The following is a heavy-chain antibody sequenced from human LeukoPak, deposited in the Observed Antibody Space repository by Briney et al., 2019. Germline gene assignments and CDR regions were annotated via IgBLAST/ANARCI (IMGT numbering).Heavy chain of an antibody. D-gene: IGHD6-19*01. J-gene: IGHJ4*01. CDR3: ARGYSSGWYGCPFDY. V-gene: IGHV3-53*01. CDR2: IYSGGST. Sequence: GGSLRLSCAASGFTVSSNYMSWVRQAPGKGLEWVSVIYSGGSTYYADSVKGRFTISRENSKNTLYLQMNSLRAEDTAVYYCARGYSSGWYGCPFDYWGHGTLVTVSS. CDR1: GFTVSSNY.